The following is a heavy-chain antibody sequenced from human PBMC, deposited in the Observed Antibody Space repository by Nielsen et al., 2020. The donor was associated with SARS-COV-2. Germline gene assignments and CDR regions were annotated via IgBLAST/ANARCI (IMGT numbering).Heavy chain of an antibody. CDR3: ARDARCSGGSCYFDN. Sequence: GGSLRLSCAASGFTFSSYAMHWVRQAPGKGLEWVAVISYDGSNKYYADSVKGRFTISRDNSKNTLYLQMNSLRAEDTAVYYCARDARCSGGSCYFDNWGQGTLVTVSS. CDR2: ISYDGSNK. J-gene: IGHJ4*02. V-gene: IGHV3-30-3*01. D-gene: IGHD2-15*01. CDR1: GFTFSSYA.